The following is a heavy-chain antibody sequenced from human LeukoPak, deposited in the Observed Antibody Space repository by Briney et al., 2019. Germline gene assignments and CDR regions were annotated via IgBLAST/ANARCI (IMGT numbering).Heavy chain of an antibody. V-gene: IGHV3-21*01. J-gene: IGHJ6*02. CDR2: ISSSSSYI. Sequence: GGSLRLSCAASGFTFSSYAMGWVRQAPGKGLEWVSSISSSSSYIYYADSVKGRFTISRGNAKNSLYLQMNSLRAEDTAVYYCARDGGYGMDVWGQGTTVTVSS. CDR1: GFTFSSYA. D-gene: IGHD3-16*01. CDR3: ARDGGYGMDV.